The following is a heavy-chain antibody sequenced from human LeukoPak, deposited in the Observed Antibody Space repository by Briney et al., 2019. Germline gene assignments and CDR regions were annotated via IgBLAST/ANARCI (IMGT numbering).Heavy chain of an antibody. CDR1: GFTFSDYY. J-gene: IGHJ4*02. CDR3: ARVSTGEERYSSSWRAPLDY. D-gene: IGHD6-13*01. CDR2: ISSSGSTI. Sequence: GGPLRLSCAASGFTFSDYYMSWIRQAPGKGLEWVSYISSSGSTIYYADSVKGRFTISRDNAKNSLYLQMNSLRAEDAAVYYCARVSTGEERYSSSWRAPLDYWGQGTLVTVSS. V-gene: IGHV3-11*01.